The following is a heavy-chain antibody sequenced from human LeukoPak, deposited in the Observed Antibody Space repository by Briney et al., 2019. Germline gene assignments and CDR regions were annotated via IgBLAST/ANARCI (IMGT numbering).Heavy chain of an antibody. J-gene: IGHJ4*02. CDR1: GFTFSSYA. D-gene: IGHD5-12*01. Sequence: GGSLRLSCAASGFTFSSYAMSWVRQAPGKGLEWVSAISGSGGSTYYADSVKGRFTISRDNSKNTLYLQMNSLRAEDTAVYYCAKGGGYSGYDGGVTNRYFDYWGQGTLVTVSS. CDR3: AKGGGYSGYDGGVTNRYFDY. V-gene: IGHV3-23*01. CDR2: ISGSGGST.